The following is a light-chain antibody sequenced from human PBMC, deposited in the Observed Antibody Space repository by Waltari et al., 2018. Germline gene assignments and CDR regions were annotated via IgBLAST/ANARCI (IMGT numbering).Light chain of an antibody. Sequence: QSALTQPPSASGTPGQGVTIYCAGSSSNIGRNSVYWYQQVSGVAPKLLMFKNVQRPSGVPDRFSGSRSGASASLAISGLRSEDEGDYSCAVWDDVLSSWVFGGGTKLTVL. CDR2: KNV. CDR3: AVWDDVLSSWV. V-gene: IGLV1-47*01. CDR1: SSNIGRNS. J-gene: IGLJ3*02.